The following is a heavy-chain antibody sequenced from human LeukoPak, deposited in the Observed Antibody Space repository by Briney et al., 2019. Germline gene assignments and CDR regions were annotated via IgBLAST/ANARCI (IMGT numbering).Heavy chain of an antibody. CDR3: ARVAALGSSPPFDY. V-gene: IGHV3-30-3*01. CDR2: ISYDGSNK. D-gene: IGHD1-26*01. J-gene: IGHJ4*02. CDR1: GFTFRSYA. Sequence: GGSLRLSCAASGFTFRSYAMHWVRQAPGKGLEWVTVISYDGSNKYYADSVKGRFTISRDNSENTLYLQMNSLRAEDTAVYCCARVAALGSSPPFDYWGQGTLVTVSS.